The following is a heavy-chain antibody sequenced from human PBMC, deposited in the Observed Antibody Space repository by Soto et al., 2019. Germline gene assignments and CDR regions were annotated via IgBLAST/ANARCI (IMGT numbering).Heavy chain of an antibody. D-gene: IGHD3-22*01. V-gene: IGHV3-23*01. CDR3: AKDYYYDSSGYYYGASFDY. Sequence: EVQLLESGGGLVQPGGSLRLSCVASGFTSSGYGMSWVRQAPGRGLEWVSAFSGSGGSTYYADSVKGRFTICRDNSKDTLFLQMNSLRADDTAVYYCAKDYYYDSSGYYYGASFDYWGQGTLVTVSS. J-gene: IGHJ4*02. CDR2: FSGSGGST. CDR1: GFTSSGYG.